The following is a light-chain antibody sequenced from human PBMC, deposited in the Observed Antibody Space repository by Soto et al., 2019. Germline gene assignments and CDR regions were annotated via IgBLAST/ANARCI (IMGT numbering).Light chain of an antibody. CDR2: DVS. Sequence: QSALTQPASVSGSPGQSITISCTGTSSDVGGYNYVSWYQQHPGKAPKLMIYDVSNRPSGVSNRFSGSKSGNTASLTISGLQAEDEADYYCSSYTISSTLYVFVTGTKVTVL. CDR3: SSYTISSTLYV. CDR1: SSDVGGYNY. V-gene: IGLV2-14*01. J-gene: IGLJ1*01.